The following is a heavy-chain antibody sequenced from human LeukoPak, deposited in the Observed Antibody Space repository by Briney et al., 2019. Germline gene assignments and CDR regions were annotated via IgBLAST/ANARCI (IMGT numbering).Heavy chain of an antibody. V-gene: IGHV4-61*02. D-gene: IGHD2-21*02. CDR1: GGSISSGSYY. Sequence: SETLSLTCTVSGGSISSGSYYWSWIRQPAGKGLEWIGRIYTSGSTNYNPSLKSRVTISVDTSKNQFSLKLRSVTAADTAVYYCARVAYCGGDCNDAFDIWGQGTMVTVSS. J-gene: IGHJ3*02. CDR2: IYTSGST. CDR3: ARVAYCGGDCNDAFDI.